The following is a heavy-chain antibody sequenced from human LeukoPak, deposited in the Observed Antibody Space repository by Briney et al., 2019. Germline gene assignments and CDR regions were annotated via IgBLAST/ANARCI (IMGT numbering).Heavy chain of an antibody. CDR2: INGGGDAT. CDR1: GFTFNNNA. J-gene: IGHJ3*01. Sequence: AGGSLRLSCATSGFTFNNNAMSWVRQAPGKGLEWVSAINGGGDATEYADSVKGRFTISRDNSKNTLYLQMNSLRPDDTAVYYCARCTASCYANAFDVWGQRTLLTVSS. V-gene: IGHV3-23*01. D-gene: IGHD2-2*01. CDR3: ARCTASCYANAFDV.